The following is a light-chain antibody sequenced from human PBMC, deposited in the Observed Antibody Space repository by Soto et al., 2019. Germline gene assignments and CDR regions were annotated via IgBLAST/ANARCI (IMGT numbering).Light chain of an antibody. CDR1: SSDVGAYNF. J-gene: IGLJ2*01. V-gene: IGLV2-14*01. CDR3: SSYTSISTQV. Sequence: QSVLTQPASLSGSLGQSITISCSGTSSDVGAYNFASWYQQHPGEAPKLIIYEVSDRPSGLSNRFSGSKSGNVASLTISGLQAEDEAHYYCSSYTSISTQVFGGGTKVTVL. CDR2: EVS.